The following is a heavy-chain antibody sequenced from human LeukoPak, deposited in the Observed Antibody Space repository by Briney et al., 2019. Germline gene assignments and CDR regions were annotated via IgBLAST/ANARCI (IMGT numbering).Heavy chain of an antibody. J-gene: IGHJ4*02. Sequence: GRSLRPSCAASGFTFSSYAMHWVRQAPGKGLEWVAIMSYDGSNKYYADSVKGRFTISRDNSKSTLYLQMNSLRPEDTAVYYCARDHIPAANQFDYWGQGTLVTVSS. V-gene: IGHV3-30*04. CDR2: MSYDGSNK. CDR3: ARDHIPAANQFDY. D-gene: IGHD2-2*01. CDR1: GFTFSSYA.